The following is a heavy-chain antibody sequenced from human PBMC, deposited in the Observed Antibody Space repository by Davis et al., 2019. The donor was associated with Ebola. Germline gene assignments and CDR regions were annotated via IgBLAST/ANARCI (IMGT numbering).Heavy chain of an antibody. D-gene: IGHD3-9*01. J-gene: IGHJ6*02. CDR2: IYYGVNT. CDR3: ARDSVPTISVGMDV. CDR1: DASISAYC. Sequence: MPSETLSLTCTVSDASISAYCWSWIRQPPGKGLEWIGHIYYGVNTNYNPSLKGRVPMSVDRSTNQFSMHLTSVTAADTAIYYCARDSVPTISVGMDVWGQGTTVTVSS. V-gene: IGHV4-59*01.